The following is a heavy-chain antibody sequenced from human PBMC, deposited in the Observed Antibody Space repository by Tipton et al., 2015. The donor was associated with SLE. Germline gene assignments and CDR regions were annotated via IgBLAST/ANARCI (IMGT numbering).Heavy chain of an antibody. D-gene: IGHD1-26*01. CDR2: IDDSGTT. J-gene: IGHJ4*02. CDR3: ARDRLGGPFDY. V-gene: IGHV4-59*01. Sequence: TLSLTCTVSAGSISSYYWSWIRQPPGKGLEWIGYIDDSGTTNFNPFLKSRVIMSEDTSKNQFSLRLSPVTAADTAVYYCARDRLGGPFDYWGQGSLVTVSS. CDR1: AGSISSYY.